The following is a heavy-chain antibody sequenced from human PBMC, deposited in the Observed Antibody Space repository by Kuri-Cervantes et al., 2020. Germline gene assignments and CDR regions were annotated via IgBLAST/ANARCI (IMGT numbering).Heavy chain of an antibody. D-gene: IGHD2-15*01. J-gene: IGHJ4*02. Sequence: GESLKISCVVSGFTFKNYGMAWVRQAPGKGLVWVSRIKTDGSGTTYADSVKGRFIISRDNAKNTLYLQMNSLRAEDTAVYYCARSRSGTGCFGPDYWGQGTLVTVSS. CDR2: IKTDGSGT. CDR1: GFTFKNYG. CDR3: ARSRSGTGCFGPDY. V-gene: IGHV3-74*03.